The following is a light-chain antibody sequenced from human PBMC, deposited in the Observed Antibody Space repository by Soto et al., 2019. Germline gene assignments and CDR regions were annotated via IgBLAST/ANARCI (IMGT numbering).Light chain of an antibody. J-gene: IGKJ1*01. V-gene: IGKV1-5*01. CDR3: QQYNSMGT. CDR1: QGISSW. Sequence: DIQMTQSPSTLSASVGDRVTITCRASQGISSWLAWYQQKPRKAPKLLIYDASSLESGVPSRFSGSGSGTEFTLTISSLQPDYLATYYCQQYNSMGTFGQGTKVEIK. CDR2: DAS.